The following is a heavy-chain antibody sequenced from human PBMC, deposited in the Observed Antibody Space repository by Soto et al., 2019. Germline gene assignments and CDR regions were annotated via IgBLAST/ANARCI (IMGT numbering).Heavy chain of an antibody. CDR1: GYTFSSYT. Sequence: QVRLVQSGAEVKKPGSSVKVSCKASGYTFSSYTINWVRQALGQGLELMGGIIPVFNSATYAQKFQGRVTITADESTSTAYLELRSLRSEDTAVYYCARIGDGNQRPFDYWGQGTLVTVSS. D-gene: IGHD6-25*01. J-gene: IGHJ4*02. CDR2: IIPVFNSA. V-gene: IGHV1-69*01. CDR3: ARIGDGNQRPFDY.